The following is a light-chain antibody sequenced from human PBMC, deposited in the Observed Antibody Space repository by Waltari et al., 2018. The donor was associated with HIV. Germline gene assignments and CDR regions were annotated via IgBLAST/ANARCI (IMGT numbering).Light chain of an antibody. V-gene: IGKV1-39*01. J-gene: IGKJ1*01. CDR1: QGVGEY. Sequence: DIQMTQYPSSLSASVGDRVTITCRASQGVGEYLSWYQQKSGKAPQLLIYYASTLQRGVPSRFSGSGSETDFTLTITSLQPEDFATYYCQQSDVAPWTFGQGTKLEI. CDR2: YAS. CDR3: QQSDVAPWT.